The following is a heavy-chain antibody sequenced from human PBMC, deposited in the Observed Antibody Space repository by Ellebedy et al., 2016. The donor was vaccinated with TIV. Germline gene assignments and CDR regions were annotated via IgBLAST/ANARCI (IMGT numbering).Heavy chain of an antibody. CDR1: GFIFSNYW. D-gene: IGHD1-26*01. V-gene: IGHV3-7*01. CDR3: ARDKQVGATFFDF. Sequence: GESLKISCAASGFIFSNYWMSWVRQAPGKGLEWVANIKQDGSEKYYVDSVKGRFTISKDNAKSSLYLQMNSLRAEDTAVYYCARDKQVGATFFDFWGQGILVTVSS. J-gene: IGHJ4*02. CDR2: IKQDGSEK.